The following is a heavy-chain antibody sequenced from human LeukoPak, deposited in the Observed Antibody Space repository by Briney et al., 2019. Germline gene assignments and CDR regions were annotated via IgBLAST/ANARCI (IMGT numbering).Heavy chain of an antibody. V-gene: IGHV3-7*01. CDR2: MKQDGSEK. CDR1: GFIFSSYN. Sequence: PGGSLRLSCAAPGFIFSSYNMNWVRQAPGKGLEWVANMKQDGSEKYYVDSVKGRFTISRDNAKNSLYLQMNSLRAEDTAVYYCAELGITMIGGVWGKGTTVTISS. CDR3: AELGITMIGGV. J-gene: IGHJ6*04. D-gene: IGHD3-10*02.